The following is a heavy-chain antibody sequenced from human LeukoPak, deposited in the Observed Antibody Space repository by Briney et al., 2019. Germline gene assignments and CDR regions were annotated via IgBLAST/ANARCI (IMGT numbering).Heavy chain of an antibody. D-gene: IGHD4-17*01. CDR3: ARGEGRTTSVRYYFDY. J-gene: IGHJ4*02. V-gene: IGHV3-23*01. CDR2: LNEDGGYT. CDR1: GFTFSIYA. Sequence: QSGGSLRLSCAASGFTFSIYAMSWVRQAPGKGLAWVSGLNEDGGYTYYADSVKGRFTISRDNSKNTLYLQMNSLRAEDTAMYYCARGEGRTTSVRYYFDYWGQGTLVTVSP.